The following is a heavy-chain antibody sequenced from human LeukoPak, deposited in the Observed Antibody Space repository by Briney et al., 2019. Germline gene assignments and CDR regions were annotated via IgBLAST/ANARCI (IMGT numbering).Heavy chain of an antibody. J-gene: IGHJ6*04. V-gene: IGHV4-59*01. CDR2: IYYSGST. Sequence: SETLSLTCTVSGGSISSYYWSWIRQPPGKGLEWIGYIYYSGSTNYNPSLKSRVTISADTSKNQFSLKLSSVTAADTAVYYCAREGIAAAGTDYYYGMDVWGKGTTVTVSS. CDR1: GGSISSYY. CDR3: AREGIAAAGTDYYYGMDV. D-gene: IGHD6-13*01.